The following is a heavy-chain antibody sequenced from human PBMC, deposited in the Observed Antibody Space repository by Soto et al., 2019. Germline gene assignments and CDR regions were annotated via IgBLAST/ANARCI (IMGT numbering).Heavy chain of an antibody. CDR2: IYYSGST. D-gene: IGHD3-10*01. Sequence: NPSETLSLTCTVSGGSISSYYWSWIRQPPGKGLVWIGYIYYSGSTNYNPSLKSRVTISVDTSKNQFSLKLSSVTAADTAVYYCARVWGGAFDIWGQGTMVTVSS. CDR3: ARVWGGAFDI. CDR1: GGSISSYY. V-gene: IGHV4-59*01. J-gene: IGHJ3*02.